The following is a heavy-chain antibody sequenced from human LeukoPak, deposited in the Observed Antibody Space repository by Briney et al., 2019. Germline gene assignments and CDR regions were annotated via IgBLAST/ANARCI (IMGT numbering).Heavy chain of an antibody. J-gene: IGHJ4*02. CDR2: INPSGGST. V-gene: IGHV1-46*01. D-gene: IGHD6-6*01. Sequence: VASVKVSCKASGYTLTNYYMHWVRQAPGQGLEWMGIINPSGGSTSYAQKFQGRVTMTRDTSTSTVYMELSSLRSEDTAVYYCARGTYSSSSGLDTHFDYWSQGTLVTVSS. CDR1: GYTLTNYY. CDR3: ARGTYSSSSGLDTHFDY.